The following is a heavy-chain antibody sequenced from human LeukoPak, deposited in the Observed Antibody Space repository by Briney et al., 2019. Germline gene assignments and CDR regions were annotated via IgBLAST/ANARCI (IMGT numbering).Heavy chain of an antibody. CDR2: ISWNSGSI. CDR1: GFTFSSYE. CDR3: AKSEGYCSGGSCYSKSPFDY. V-gene: IGHV3-9*01. J-gene: IGHJ4*02. D-gene: IGHD2-15*01. Sequence: GGSLRLSCAASGFTFSSYEMNWVRQAPGKGLEWVSGISWNSGSIGYADSVKGRFTISRDNAKNSLYLQMNSLRAEDTALYYCAKSEGYCSGGSCYSKSPFDYWGQGTLVTVSS.